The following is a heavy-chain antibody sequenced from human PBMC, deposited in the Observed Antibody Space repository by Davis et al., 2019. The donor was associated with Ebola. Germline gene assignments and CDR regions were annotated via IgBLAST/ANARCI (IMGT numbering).Heavy chain of an antibody. CDR2: INHSGST. V-gene: IGHV4-34*01. D-gene: IGHD3-22*01. CDR1: GGSFSAYY. CDR3: ARLLYYDRSFFLAANWFDP. J-gene: IGHJ5*02. Sequence: SETLSLTCAVHGGSFSAYYWNWIRQAPGKGLEWIGEINHSGSTNYNPSLKSRVVISADTSKNQFSLKLSSVTAADTAVYYCARLLYYDRSFFLAANWFDPWGQGTLVTVSS.